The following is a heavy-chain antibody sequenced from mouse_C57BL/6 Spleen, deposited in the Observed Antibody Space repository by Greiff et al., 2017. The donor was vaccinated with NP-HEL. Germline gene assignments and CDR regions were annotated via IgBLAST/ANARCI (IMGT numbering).Heavy chain of an antibody. CDR2: IYPGDGDT. Sequence: QVQLKESGAELVKPGASVKISCKASGYAFSSYWMNWVKQRPGKGLEWIGQIYPGDGDTNYNGKFKGKATLTADKSSSTAYMQLSSLTSEDSAVYFCARGFITTVVATRWYFDVWGTGTTVTVSS. D-gene: IGHD1-1*01. V-gene: IGHV1-80*01. J-gene: IGHJ1*03. CDR1: GYAFSSYW. CDR3: ARGFITTVVATRWYFDV.